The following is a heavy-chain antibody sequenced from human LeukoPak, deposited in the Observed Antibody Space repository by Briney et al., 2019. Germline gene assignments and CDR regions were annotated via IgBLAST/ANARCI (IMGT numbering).Heavy chain of an antibody. V-gene: IGHV3-66*01. CDR3: ARGTLGWHGSFDY. J-gene: IGHJ4*02. CDR2: IYSGGDT. Sequence: PGGSLRLSCAVSGFSVSTNYMSWARQALGKGLEWVSVIYSGGDTDHADSLKDRVTISRDNSKNTLYLQINSLRVDDTAVYYCARGTLGWHGSFDYWGQGTLVTVSS. CDR1: GFSVSTNY. D-gene: IGHD1-14*01.